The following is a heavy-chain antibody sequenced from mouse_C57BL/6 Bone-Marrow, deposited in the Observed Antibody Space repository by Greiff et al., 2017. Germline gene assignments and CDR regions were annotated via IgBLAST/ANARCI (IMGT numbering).Heavy chain of an antibody. CDR1: GFTFSDFY. V-gene: IGHV7-1*01. CDR2: SRNKANDYTT. D-gene: IGHD2-1*01. Sequence: EVMLVESGGGLVQSGRSLRLSCATSGFTFSDFYMEWVRQAPGKGLEWIAASRNKANDYTTEYSASVKGRFIVSRDTSQSILSLQMNALRAEDTAIYYCARDADVDYGNLYWYFEVCGTGTTVTVSS. J-gene: IGHJ1*03. CDR3: ARDADVDYGNLYWYFEV.